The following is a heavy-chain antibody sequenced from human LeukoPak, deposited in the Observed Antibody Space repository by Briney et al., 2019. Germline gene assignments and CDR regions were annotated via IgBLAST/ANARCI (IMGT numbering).Heavy chain of an antibody. V-gene: IGHV4-59*01. CDR3: ARGVWEQLVLYYYYSMDV. D-gene: IGHD6-13*01. CDR1: GGSISSYY. CDR2: IYYSGST. J-gene: IGHJ6*03. Sequence: SETLSLTCTVSGGSISSYYWSWIRQPPGKGLEWIGYIYYSGSTNYNPSLKSRVTISVDPSKNQFSLKLSSVTAADTAVYYCARGVWEQLVLYYYYSMDVWGKGTTVTVSS.